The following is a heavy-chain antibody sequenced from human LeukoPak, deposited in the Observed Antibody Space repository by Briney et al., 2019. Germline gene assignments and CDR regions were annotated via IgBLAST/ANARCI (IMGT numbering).Heavy chain of an antibody. D-gene: IGHD3-9*01. V-gene: IGHV4-59*01. J-gene: IGHJ4*02. Sequence: SETLSLTCSVSGGSISSYYWSWIRQPPGKGLEWIGYIYYSGSTNYNPSLKSRVTISVDTSKNQFSLKLSSVTAADTAVYYRARGGYFDWLSYGAFDYWGQGTLVTVSS. CDR1: GGSISSYY. CDR3: ARGGYFDWLSYGAFDY. CDR2: IYYSGST.